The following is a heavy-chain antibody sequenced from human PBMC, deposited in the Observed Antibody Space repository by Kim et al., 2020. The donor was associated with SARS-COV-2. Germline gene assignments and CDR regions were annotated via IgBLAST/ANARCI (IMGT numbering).Heavy chain of an antibody. Sequence: GGSLRLSCAASGFTFSSYSMNWVRQAPGKGLEWVAIIWYDPSNKYYADSVKGRFTISRDNSKNTVYLQMNSLRREDTALYYCAKDIASAATGNYYDLDVWGQGTTVTVSS. CDR1: GFTFSSYS. V-gene: IGHV3-33*03. CDR3: AKDIASAATGNYYDLDV. J-gene: IGHJ6*02. CDR2: IWYDPSNK. D-gene: IGHD2-15*01.